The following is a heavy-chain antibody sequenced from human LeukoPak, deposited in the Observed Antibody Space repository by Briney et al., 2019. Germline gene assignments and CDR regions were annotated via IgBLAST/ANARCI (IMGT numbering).Heavy chain of an antibody. CDR2: IYYSGST. CDR3: ARHGYSSRRWEGYYYYYGMDV. CDR1: GGSISSYY. J-gene: IGHJ6*02. V-gene: IGHV4-59*08. Sequence: PSETLSLTCTVYGGSISSYYWSWIRQPPGKGLEWIGYIYYSGSTNYNPSLKSRVTISVDTSKNQFSLNLSSVTAADTPVYYCARHGYSSRRWEGYYYYYGMDVWGQGTTVTVSS. D-gene: IGHD6-19*01.